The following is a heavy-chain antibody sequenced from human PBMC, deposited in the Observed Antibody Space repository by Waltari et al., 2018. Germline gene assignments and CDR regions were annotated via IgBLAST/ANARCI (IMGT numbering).Heavy chain of an antibody. Sequence: QVQLVQSGAEVKKPGASVKVSCKASGYTFTSYDIHWVRQATGQGLEWMGWMNPNSGNTGYAQKFQGRVTMTRNTSISTAYMELSSLRSEDTAVYYCAVGLELRAGRDYWGQGTLVTVSS. V-gene: IGHV1-8*01. J-gene: IGHJ4*02. D-gene: IGHD1-26*01. CDR1: GYTFTSYD. CDR3: AVGLELRAGRDY. CDR2: MNPNSGNT.